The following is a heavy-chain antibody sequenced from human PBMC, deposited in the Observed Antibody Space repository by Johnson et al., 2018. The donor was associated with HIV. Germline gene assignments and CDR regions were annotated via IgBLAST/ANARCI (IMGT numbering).Heavy chain of an antibody. Sequence: VQLVESGGDLVQPGGSLRLSCVGSGFTFTSYALHWVRQAPGKGLEYVSAISSTGGSTDYADSVKGRFTISRDNSKNTLDLQMGSLSAEDMAMYSCARVGGYSRRGAFDIWGQGTMVTVSS. CDR2: ISSTGGST. V-gene: IGHV3-64*07. J-gene: IGHJ3*02. CDR1: GFTFTSYA. D-gene: IGHD1-26*01. CDR3: ARVGGYSRRGAFDI.